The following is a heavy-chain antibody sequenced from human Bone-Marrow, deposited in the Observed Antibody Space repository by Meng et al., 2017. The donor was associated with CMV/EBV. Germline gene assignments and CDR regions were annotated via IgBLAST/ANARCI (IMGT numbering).Heavy chain of an antibody. V-gene: IGHV3-74*01. CDR2: INSDGSST. J-gene: IGHJ4*02. D-gene: IGHD6-19*01. CDR3: ARVAVAGPGNY. CDR1: RFTVSSYW. Sequence: CAGSRFTVSSYWMHWVRQAPGKGLVWVSRINSDGSSTSYADSVKGRFTISRDNAKNTLYLQMNSLRAEDTAVYYCARVAVAGPGNYWGQGTLVTVSS.